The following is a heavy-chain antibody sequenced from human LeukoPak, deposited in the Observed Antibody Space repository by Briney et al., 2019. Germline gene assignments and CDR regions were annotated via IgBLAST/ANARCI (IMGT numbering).Heavy chain of an antibody. CDR3: ARAGGWGGFGNMDL. J-gene: IGHJ5*02. CDR2: IQGNGPSV. Sequence: PGGALTLSCAASEFTFNHLHFNWLPQTPGRGLEWVSFIQGNGPSVSYAYSGKGRLSVSRDNAKTSVSQEMTSLRVEDTSVYYCARAGGWGGFGNMDLWGQGTLVTVSS. CDR1: EFTFNHLH. D-gene: IGHD6-19*01. V-gene: IGHV3-69-1*02.